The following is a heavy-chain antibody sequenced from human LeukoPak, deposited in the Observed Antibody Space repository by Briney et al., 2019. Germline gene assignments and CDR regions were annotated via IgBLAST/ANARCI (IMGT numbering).Heavy chain of an antibody. D-gene: IGHD3-9*01. Sequence: PGGSLRLSCAASGFTFSSYSMNWVRQAPGKGLEWVSSISSSSSYIYYADSVKGRFTISRDNSKNTLYLQMNSLRAEDTAVYYCARGGYYDILTGYFDYWGQGTLVTVSS. CDR3: ARGGYYDILTGYFDY. CDR1: GFTFSSYS. CDR2: ISSSSSYI. V-gene: IGHV3-21*01. J-gene: IGHJ4*02.